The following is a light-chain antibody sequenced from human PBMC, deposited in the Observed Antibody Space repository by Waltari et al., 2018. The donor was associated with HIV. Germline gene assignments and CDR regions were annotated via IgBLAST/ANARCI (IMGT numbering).Light chain of an antibody. J-gene: IGLJ1*01. CDR3: ESRHSNDKHHV. Sequence: SSELTQDPAVSVALGQTVRITCQGDSLRKYSANWYQQKPGQAPVVVMYGKDNRPSGIQAVFSGSSSGNTGSLTSTGAQAEDEADYYCESRHSNDKHHVFGTGTKVTV. CDR1: SLRKYS. V-gene: IGLV3-19*01. CDR2: GKD.